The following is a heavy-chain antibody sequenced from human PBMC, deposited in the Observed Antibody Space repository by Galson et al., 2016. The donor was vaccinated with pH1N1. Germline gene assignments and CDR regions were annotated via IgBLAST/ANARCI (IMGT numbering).Heavy chain of an antibody. CDR2: VNPGDSTI. V-gene: IGHV5-51*03. D-gene: IGHD4-17*01. J-gene: IGHJ3*02. Sequence: QSGAEVKKPGESLKISCKASGYTFTTYWIAWVRQVPGKGLEWVGVVNPGDSTIRYSPSFQGQVTISSDKSTSTAYLHWISLRASDTATYYCARQYDFGDYRGNAFDIWGQGTVVLVSS. CDR3: ARQYDFGDYRGNAFDI. CDR1: GYTFTTYW.